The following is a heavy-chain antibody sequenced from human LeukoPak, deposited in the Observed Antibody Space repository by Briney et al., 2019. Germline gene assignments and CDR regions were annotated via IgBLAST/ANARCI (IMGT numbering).Heavy chain of an antibody. D-gene: IGHD2-2*01. Sequence: SETLSLTCAVYGGSFSGYYWSWIRQPPGKGLEWIGEINHSGSTNYNPSLKSRVTISVDTSKNQFSLKLSSVTAADTAVYYCARQGRYCSSTSCYRNNWFDPWGQGTLVTVSP. CDR1: GGSFSGYY. CDR3: ARQGRYCSSTSCYRNNWFDP. V-gene: IGHV4-34*01. J-gene: IGHJ5*02. CDR2: INHSGST.